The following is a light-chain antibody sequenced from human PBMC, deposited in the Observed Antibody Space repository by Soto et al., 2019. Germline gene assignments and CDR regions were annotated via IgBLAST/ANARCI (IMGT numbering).Light chain of an antibody. CDR1: SSDVGGYNY. V-gene: IGLV2-14*01. CDR3: SSYTTSSPRV. Sequence: QSALTQPASVSGSPGQSITISCTGTSSDVGGYNYVTWYQHHPGKAPKLMIYDVSNRPSGVSNRFSGSKSGNTASLTISGLQADDEADYYCSSYTTSSPRVFGTGTKLTVL. J-gene: IGLJ1*01. CDR2: DVS.